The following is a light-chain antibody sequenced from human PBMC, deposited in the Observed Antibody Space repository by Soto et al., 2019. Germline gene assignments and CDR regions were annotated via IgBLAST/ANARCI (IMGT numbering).Light chain of an antibody. CDR3: QQYNNWPWT. J-gene: IGKJ1*01. CDR2: KAS. Sequence: DIQMTQSPSTLSASVGDRVTITCRASQTIDSWLAWYQQRPGKPPNLLIYKASTLASGVPSRFSGSGSGTEFTLTITSLQSEDFAVYYCQQYNNWPWTFGQGTKVDIK. V-gene: IGKV1-5*03. CDR1: QTIDSW.